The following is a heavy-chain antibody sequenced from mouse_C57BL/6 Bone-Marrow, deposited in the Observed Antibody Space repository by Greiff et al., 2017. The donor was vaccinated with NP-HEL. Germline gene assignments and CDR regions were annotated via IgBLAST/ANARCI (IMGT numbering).Heavy chain of an antibody. Sequence: QVQLQQSGAELVKPGASVKMSCKASGYTFTTYPIEWVKQNHGKSLEWIGNFHPYNDDTEYTEKFKNKATLTVEKSSSTVYLELSRLTSDDSSVFNSARGGKYWYYFDDWGQGTTLTVSS. V-gene: IGHV1-47*01. D-gene: IGHD2-1*01. CDR3: ARGGKYWYYFDD. CDR1: GYTFTTYP. J-gene: IGHJ2*01. CDR2: FHPYNDDT.